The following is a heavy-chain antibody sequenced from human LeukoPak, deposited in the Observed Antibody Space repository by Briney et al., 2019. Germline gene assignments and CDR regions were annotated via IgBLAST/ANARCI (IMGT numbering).Heavy chain of an antibody. V-gene: IGHV1-8*02. D-gene: IGHD3-10*01. CDR2: MNPNSGDT. Sequence: GASVKVSCKASGYTFTSYGISWVRQATGQGLEWMGWMNPNSGDTVYAQKFQGRVTMTRNTSINTAYMELSSLRSEDTAVYFCARGHYFDTFDIWGQGTRVSVSS. CDR3: ARGHYFDTFDI. CDR1: GYTFTSYG. J-gene: IGHJ3*02.